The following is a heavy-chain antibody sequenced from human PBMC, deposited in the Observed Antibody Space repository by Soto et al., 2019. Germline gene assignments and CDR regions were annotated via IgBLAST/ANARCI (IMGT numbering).Heavy chain of an antibody. CDR1: VFTFSSYS. CDR2: ISSSSSYI. V-gene: IGHV3-21*01. D-gene: IGHD3-3*01. Sequence: GGSLRLSCAASVFTFSSYSMNWVRQAPGKGLEWVSSISSSSSYIYYADSVKGRFTISRDNAKNSLYLQMNSLRAEDTAVYYCAREPPSPGIFGVVYGMDVWGPGTTVTVSS. J-gene: IGHJ6*02. CDR3: AREPPSPGIFGVVYGMDV.